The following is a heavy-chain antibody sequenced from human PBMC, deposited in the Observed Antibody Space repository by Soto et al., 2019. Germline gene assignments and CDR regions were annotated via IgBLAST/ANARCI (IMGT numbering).Heavy chain of an antibody. J-gene: IGHJ4*02. V-gene: IGHV4-4*02. CDR1: GVSITSTDW. CDR2: VSLGGGA. Sequence: QVQLQESGPGLVKPSETLSLSCAVSGVSITSTDWWSWVRQHPGKGLQWIGEVSLGGGANYNPSLKSRVTISVDNSKNQFSLTLNSVTAADTALYFCAGSTADTTLKASSFWGQGTLVTVSS. D-gene: IGHD4-4*01. CDR3: AGSTADTTLKASSF.